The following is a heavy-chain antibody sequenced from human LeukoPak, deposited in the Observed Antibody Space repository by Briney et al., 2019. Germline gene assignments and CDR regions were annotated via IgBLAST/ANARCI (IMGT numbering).Heavy chain of an antibody. CDR3: AKGGRFLEWLSPFDY. V-gene: IGHV3-23*01. CDR1: GFTFSSYA. CDR2: ISGSGGST. J-gene: IGHJ4*02. D-gene: IGHD3-3*01. Sequence: PGGSLRLSCAASGFTFSSYAMSWVRQAPGKGLEWVSAISGSGGSTYYADSVKGRFTISRDNSKNTLYLQMNSLRAEDTAVYYCAKGGRFLEWLSPFDYWGQGTLVTVSS.